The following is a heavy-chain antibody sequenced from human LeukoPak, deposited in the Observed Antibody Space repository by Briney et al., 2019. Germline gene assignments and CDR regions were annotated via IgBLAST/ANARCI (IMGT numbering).Heavy chain of an antibody. Sequence: GASVKVSCKASGGTFSRYPISWVRQAPGQGLEWMGGIIPIFGTPNYAQKFQGRVTMTEDTSTDTAYMELSSLRSEDTAVYYCYSLGYCSSTSCYEGVDYWGQGTLVTVSS. J-gene: IGHJ4*02. V-gene: IGHV1-69*06. CDR3: YSLGYCSSTSCYEGVDY. CDR1: GGTFSRYP. CDR2: IIPIFGTP. D-gene: IGHD2-2*01.